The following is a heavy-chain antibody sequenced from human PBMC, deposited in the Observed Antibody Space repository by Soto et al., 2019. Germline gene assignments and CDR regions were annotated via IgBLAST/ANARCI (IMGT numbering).Heavy chain of an antibody. D-gene: IGHD4-17*01. J-gene: IGHJ3*02. CDR1: GYIFTRYG. CDR3: ARVMAVQAFDI. CDR2: INAGTGQV. V-gene: IGHV1-3*01. Sequence: GASVKVSCKASGYIFTRYGIHWVRQAPGQGLEWVGWINAGTGQVKYSQKFQGRVSITRDTSASTAYMELSSLKSEDTAVYHCARVMAVQAFDIWGQGTKVTVSS.